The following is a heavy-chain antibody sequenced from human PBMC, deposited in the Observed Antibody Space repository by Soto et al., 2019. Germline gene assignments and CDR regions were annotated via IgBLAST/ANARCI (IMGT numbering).Heavy chain of an antibody. V-gene: IGHV1-2*02. CDR2: IDPHSGDT. CDR1: GYTFTGHY. J-gene: IGHJ5*02. D-gene: IGHD7-27*01. Sequence: ASVKVSCKASGYTFTGHYLHWVRQAPGEGLECMGWIDPHSGDTTFAQKFQGRVTMTSDTAISTAYMELSSLRLDDTAVYYCARRWGRVTTNCFDTWGQGTLVTVSS. CDR3: ARRWGRVTTNCFDT.